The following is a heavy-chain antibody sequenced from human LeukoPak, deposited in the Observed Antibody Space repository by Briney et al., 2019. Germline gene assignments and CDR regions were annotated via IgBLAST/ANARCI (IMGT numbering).Heavy chain of an antibody. J-gene: IGHJ4*02. D-gene: IGHD5-24*01. V-gene: IGHV3-53*01. Sequence: GGSLRLSCTASEFTVSRNYMLWVRQAPGKGLEWVSLIFSNGDTHYADSVKGRFTISRDTSKNTVSLQMYSLRVEDTAMYYCTRDQMNYWGQGTLVTVSS. CDR3: TRDQMNY. CDR1: EFTVSRNY. CDR2: IFSNGDT.